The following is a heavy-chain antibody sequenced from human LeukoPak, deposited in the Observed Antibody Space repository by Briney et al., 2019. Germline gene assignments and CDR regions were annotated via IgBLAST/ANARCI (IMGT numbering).Heavy chain of an antibody. CDR1: GDSVSSNSAA. D-gene: IGHD3-16*01. V-gene: IGHV6-1*01. Sequence: SQTLSLTCAISGDSVSSNSAAWHWIRQSPSRGLEWLGRTYYRSKWYNEYAASVKSRTTINAETSKNQFSLHLNSVTPEDTAVYYCARGARGQFDSWGQGTLVTVSS. CDR3: ARGARGQFDS. CDR2: TYYRSKWYN. J-gene: IGHJ4*02.